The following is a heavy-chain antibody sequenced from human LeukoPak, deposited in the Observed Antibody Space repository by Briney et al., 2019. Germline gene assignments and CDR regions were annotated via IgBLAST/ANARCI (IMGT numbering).Heavy chain of an antibody. CDR3: ARDRSPAVIYDAFDI. J-gene: IGHJ3*02. D-gene: IGHD3-16*02. Sequence: PGGSLRLSCAASGFTFSSYAMHWVRQAPGKGLEWVAVISYDGSNKYYADSVKGRFTISRDNSKNTLYLQMNSLRAEDTAVYYCARDRSPAVIYDAFDIWGQGTMVTVSS. V-gene: IGHV3-30-3*01. CDR2: ISYDGSNK. CDR1: GFTFSSYA.